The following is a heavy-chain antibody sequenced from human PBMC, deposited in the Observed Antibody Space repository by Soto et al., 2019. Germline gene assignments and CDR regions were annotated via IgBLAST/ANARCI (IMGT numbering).Heavy chain of an antibody. Sequence: GASVKVSCKASGYTFNNYDIHWVRQAPGHGLEWMGWMNPNSGNTGYAQNFRGRVTISRDNAKNSLYLQMSSLRAEDTAVYYCARGSPGNSYYFDYWGQGALVTVSS. CDR1: GYTFNNYD. D-gene: IGHD6-6*01. V-gene: IGHV1-8*02. CDR2: MNPNSGNT. CDR3: ARGSPGNSYYFDY. J-gene: IGHJ4*02.